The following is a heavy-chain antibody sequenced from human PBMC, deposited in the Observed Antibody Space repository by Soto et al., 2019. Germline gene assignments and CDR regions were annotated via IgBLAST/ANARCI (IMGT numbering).Heavy chain of an antibody. CDR2: INHLGSI. CDR1: GGSLSDYF. V-gene: IGHV4-34*01. CDR3: ARGGISHWAYFYYMDV. D-gene: IGHD2-21*01. J-gene: IGHJ6*03. Sequence: SSETLSLTCVVSGGSLSDYFWSWIRQPPGMALEWIGEINHLGSINYNPSLKSRDTMSVDTSKNQFSLTLNSVTAADTATYYCARGGISHWAYFYYMDVWDRGTTVT.